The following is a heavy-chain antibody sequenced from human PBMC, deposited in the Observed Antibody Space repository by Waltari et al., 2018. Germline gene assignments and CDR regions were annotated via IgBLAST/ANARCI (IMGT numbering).Heavy chain of an antibody. Sequence: QVQLVQSGAEVKTPGASVTVSCKASGSTLTGSSMHWVLPAPGQGLEWMGWINPNSGGTNYAQKFQGRVTMTRDTSISTAYMELSRLRSDDTAVYYCARETTGGWNFDYWGQGTLVTVSS. V-gene: IGHV1-2*02. CDR3: ARETTGGWNFDY. D-gene: IGHD7-27*01. J-gene: IGHJ4*02. CDR2: INPNSGGT. CDR1: GSTLTGSS.